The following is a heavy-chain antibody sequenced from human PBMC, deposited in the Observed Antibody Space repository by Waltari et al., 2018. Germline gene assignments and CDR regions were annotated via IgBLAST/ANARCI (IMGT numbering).Heavy chain of an antibody. J-gene: IGHJ4*02. V-gene: IGHV4-59*01. Sequence: QVQLQESGPGLVKPSETLSLTCTVSGGSISSYYWSWIRQPPGKGLEWIGYIYYSGSTNYNPSLKSRVTITVGTSKNQFSLKLSAVTAADTAVYYCAGSLEWFYFDYWGQGTLVTVSS. CDR1: GGSISSYY. CDR2: IYYSGST. CDR3: AGSLEWFYFDY. D-gene: IGHD3-3*01.